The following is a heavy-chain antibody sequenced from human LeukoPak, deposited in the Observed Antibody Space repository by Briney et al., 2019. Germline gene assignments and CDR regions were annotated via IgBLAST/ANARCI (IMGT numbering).Heavy chain of an antibody. V-gene: IGHV7-4-1*02. J-gene: IGHJ6*02. CDR1: GYTFTSYA. D-gene: IGHD6-19*01. CDR3: ARERAVAAYPYYYYGMDV. Sequence: SVKVSCKASGYTFTSYAMNWVRQAPGQGLEWMGWINTNTGNPTYAQGFTGRFVFSLDTSVSTAYLQISSLKAEDTAVYYCARERAVAAYPYYYYGMDVWGQGTTVTVSS. CDR2: INTNTGNP.